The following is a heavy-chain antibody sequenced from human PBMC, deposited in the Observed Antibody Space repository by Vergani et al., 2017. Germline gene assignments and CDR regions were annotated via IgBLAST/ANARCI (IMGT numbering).Heavy chain of an antibody. D-gene: IGHD3/OR15-3a*01. Sequence: VHLVESGGGLVQPGRSLRLSCSGSGFTLGDYAMTWVRQAPGKGLEWVAVISYDGSNKYYADSVKGRFTISRDNSKNTLYLQMNSLRAEDTAVYYCARAEDLDYMDVWGKGTTVTVSS. CDR2: ISYDGSNK. J-gene: IGHJ6*03. CDR1: GFTLGDYA. CDR3: ARAEDLDYMDV. V-gene: IGHV3-30-3*02.